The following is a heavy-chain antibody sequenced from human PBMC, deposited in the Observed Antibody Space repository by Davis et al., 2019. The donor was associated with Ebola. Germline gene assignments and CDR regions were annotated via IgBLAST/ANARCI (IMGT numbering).Heavy chain of an antibody. V-gene: IGHV1-8*02. CDR2: MNPNSGNT. Sequence: ASVKVSCKASGYTFTSYDINWVRQATGQGLEWMGWMNPNSGNTGYAQKLQGRVTMTTDTSTSTAYMELRSLRSDDTAVYYCARDSSPTIITIFGVVIQYFDYWGQGTLVTVSS. D-gene: IGHD3-3*01. J-gene: IGHJ4*02. CDR3: ARDSSPTIITIFGVVIQYFDY. CDR1: GYTFTSYD.